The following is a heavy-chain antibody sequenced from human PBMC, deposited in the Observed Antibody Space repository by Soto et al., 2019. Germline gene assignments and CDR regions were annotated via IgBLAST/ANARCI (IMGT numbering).Heavy chain of an antibody. D-gene: IGHD6-19*01. CDR2: ISYDGSNK. V-gene: IGHV3-30-3*01. Sequence: PGGALRPSCAASGFPFTSYAIHPVRHAPGKGLEWVAGISYDGSNKYYADSVKGRFTISRDNGKNSLYLQMNSLRAEDTAVYYCARDGYSSGWDTFDYWGQGTMVTVSS. CDR1: GFPFTSYA. CDR3: ARDGYSSGWDTFDY. J-gene: IGHJ4*02.